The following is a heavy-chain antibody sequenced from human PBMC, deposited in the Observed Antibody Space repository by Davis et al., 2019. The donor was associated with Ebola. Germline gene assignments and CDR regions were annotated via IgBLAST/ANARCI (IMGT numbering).Heavy chain of an antibody. D-gene: IGHD3-10*01. CDR1: GYTFISYA. Sequence: AASVKVSCKASGYTFISYAMNWARQAPGQGLEWMGWINTNTGNPAYAQGFRGRFVLSLDTSVSTAYLQISSLKAEDTAVYYCARITMVRGIMELDYWGQGTLVTVSS. J-gene: IGHJ4*02. CDR3: ARITMVRGIMELDY. V-gene: IGHV7-4-1*02. CDR2: INTNTGNP.